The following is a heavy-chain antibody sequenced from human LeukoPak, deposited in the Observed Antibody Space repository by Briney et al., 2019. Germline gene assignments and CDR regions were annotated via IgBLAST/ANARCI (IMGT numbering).Heavy chain of an antibody. D-gene: IGHD3-22*01. J-gene: IGHJ4*02. Sequence: ASVTVSCKASGYTFTGYYMQWVRQAPGQGLEWMGWINPNSGGTNYAQKFQGRVTMTRDTSISTAYMELSRLRSDDTAVYYCARFLYAERYYYDSSGFDYWGQGTLVTVSS. CDR3: ARFLYAERYYYDSSGFDY. CDR2: INPNSGGT. CDR1: GYTFTGYY. V-gene: IGHV1-2*02.